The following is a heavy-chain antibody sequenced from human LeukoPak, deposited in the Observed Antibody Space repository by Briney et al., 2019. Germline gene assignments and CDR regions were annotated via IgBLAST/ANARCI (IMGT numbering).Heavy chain of an antibody. CDR3: ARHPRHGGYIIT. J-gene: IGHJ5*02. D-gene: IGHD5-12*01. V-gene: IGHV4-59*08. CDR1: GGSISSYY. Sequence: SETLSLTCTVSGGSISSYYWSWIRQPPGKGLEWIGYIYYSGSTNYNPSLKSRVTISVDTSKNQFSLKLSSVTAADTAVYYCARHPRHGGYIITWGQGTLVTVSS. CDR2: IYYSGST.